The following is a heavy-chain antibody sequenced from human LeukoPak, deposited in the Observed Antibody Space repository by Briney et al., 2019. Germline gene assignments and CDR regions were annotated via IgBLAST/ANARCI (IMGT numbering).Heavy chain of an antibody. V-gene: IGHV3-23*01. D-gene: IGHD2-15*01. CDR2: ISGSGGST. CDR1: GFTFSSYA. CDR3: AKDLIVVVVAAEVYFDY. Sequence: GGSLRLSCAASGFTFSSYAMSWVRQAPGQGLEWVSAISGSGGSTYYADSVKGRFTISRDNSKNALYLQMNSLRAEDTAVYYCAKDLIVVVVAAEVYFDYWGQGTLVTVSS. J-gene: IGHJ4*02.